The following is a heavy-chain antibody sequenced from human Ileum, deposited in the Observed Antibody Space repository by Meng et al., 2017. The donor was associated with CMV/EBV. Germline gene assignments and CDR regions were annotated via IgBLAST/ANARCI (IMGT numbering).Heavy chain of an antibody. D-gene: IGHD6-13*01. V-gene: IGHV6-1*01. J-gene: IGHJ4*02. CDR1: GDSVSSTTVT. Sequence: QVRVLQTGPGRVSTSQTLLLTCAISGDSVSSTTVTWNWIRQSPSRGLEWLGRTYYRSKWFNDYALSVRGRITINPDISKNQLSLQLNSVTPDDTAGYYCVQLTGNSWRDYWGRGTLVTVSS. CDR3: VQLTGNSWRDY. CDR2: TYYRSKWFN.